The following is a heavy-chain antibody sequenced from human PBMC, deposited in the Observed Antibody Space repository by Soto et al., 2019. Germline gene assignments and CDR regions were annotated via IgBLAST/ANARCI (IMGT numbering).Heavy chain of an antibody. D-gene: IGHD3-16*02. CDR2: INYSGST. J-gene: IGHJ6*02. CDR1: GGSVSNYY. Sequence: QVSLQESGPGLVKPSETLSLTCTVSGGSVSNYYWTWIRQPPGKGLEWISYINYSGSTDHSPSLKRRVTISLDTSMNQFSLRLISVTAADTAVYYCARLAPRYRIRDYNYYSLDFWGQGTTGIVAS. V-gene: IGHV4-59*02. CDR3: ARLAPRYRIRDYNYYSLDF.